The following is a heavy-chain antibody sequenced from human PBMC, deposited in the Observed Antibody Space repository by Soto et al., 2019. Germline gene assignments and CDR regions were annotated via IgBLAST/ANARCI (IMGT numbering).Heavy chain of an antibody. CDR1: GFTFSSYS. CDR3: AREGVAAIYTPQGPNWFDP. Sequence: PGGSLRLSCAASGFTFSSYSMNWVRQAPGKGLEWVSYISSGSSTIYYADSVKGRFTISRDNAQNSLYLQMNSLRAEDTAVYYCAREGVAAIYTPQGPNWFDPWGQGTLVTVSS. D-gene: IGHD2-15*01. CDR2: ISSGSSTI. J-gene: IGHJ5*02. V-gene: IGHV3-48*01.